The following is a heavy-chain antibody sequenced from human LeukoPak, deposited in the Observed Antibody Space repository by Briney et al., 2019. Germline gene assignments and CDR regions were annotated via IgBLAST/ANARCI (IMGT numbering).Heavy chain of an antibody. CDR2: IYSGGST. J-gene: IGHJ4*02. V-gene: IGHV3-66*01. D-gene: IGHD2-21*02. Sequence: GGSLRVSCAASGFTVSSNYMSWVRQAPGKGLEWVSVIYSGGSTYYADSVKGRFTISRDNSKNTLYLQMNSLRAEDTAVYYCAREVVTAEGYWGQGTLVTVSS. CDR3: AREVVTAEGY. CDR1: GFTVSSNY.